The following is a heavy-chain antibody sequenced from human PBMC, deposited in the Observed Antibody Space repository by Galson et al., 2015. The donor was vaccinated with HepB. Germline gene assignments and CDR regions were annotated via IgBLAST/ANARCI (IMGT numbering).Heavy chain of an antibody. J-gene: IGHJ4*02. V-gene: IGHV1-46*01. CDR2: INPSGGST. Sequence: SVKVSCTASGYTFTSYSMHWVRQAPGQGLEWMGIINPSGGSTSYAQKFQGRVTMTRDTSTSTVYMELSSLRAEDTAVYYCARPVMVRGVGYFDYWGQGTLVTVSS. CDR1: GYTFTSYS. CDR3: ARPVMVRGVGYFDY. D-gene: IGHD3-10*01.